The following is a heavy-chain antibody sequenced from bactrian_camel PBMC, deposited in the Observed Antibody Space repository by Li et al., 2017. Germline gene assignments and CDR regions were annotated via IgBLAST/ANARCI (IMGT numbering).Heavy chain of an antibody. J-gene: IGHJ4*01. CDR2: VSTGGSST. D-gene: IGHD6*01. Sequence: HVQLVESGGGSVQAGGSLRLSCVASRYTGSRTCMAWFRQAPGQKREAVAAVSTGGSSTMYVDSVKGRFTISRESGKNTVHLQMNSLIPEDTGVYYCAGDRPYGAWYMESEYRYWGRGTQVTVS. CDR1: RYTGSRTC. V-gene: IGHV3S53*01. CDR3: AGDRPYGAWYMESEYRY.